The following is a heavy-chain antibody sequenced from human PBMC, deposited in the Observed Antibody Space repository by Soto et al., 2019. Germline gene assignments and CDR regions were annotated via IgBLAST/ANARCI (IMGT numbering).Heavy chain of an antibody. CDR1: GYTFTNHG. CDR3: ARLTGYSSGWFDF. CDR2: ISTFNSNT. D-gene: IGHD6-19*01. V-gene: IGHV1-18*04. Sequence: QVQLVQSGAEVKKPGASVKVSCKASGYTFTNHGITWVRQAPGQGLEWMGWISTFNSNTNYAQKFQGRVTMTTDTSTTTAYMELRSLGSDDTAVYYCARLTGYSSGWFDFWGQGTLVTVSS. J-gene: IGHJ4*02.